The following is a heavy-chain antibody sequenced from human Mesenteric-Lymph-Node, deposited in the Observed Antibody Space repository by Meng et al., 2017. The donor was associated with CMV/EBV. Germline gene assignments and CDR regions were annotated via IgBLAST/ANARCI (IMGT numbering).Heavy chain of an antibody. Sequence: SETLSLTCSVSDDSISAYYWSWIRQPPGKGLEWIGYIYYRGSTSYNPSLKSQVTISVDTSKNQFSLELSSVTAADTALYYCARSYYDSNVYWGVGPPEYFQYWDQGTLVTVSS. CDR2: IYYRGST. D-gene: IGHD3-22*01. V-gene: IGHV4-59*01. J-gene: IGHJ1*01. CDR3: ARSYYDSNVYWGVGPPEYFQY. CDR1: DDSISAYY.